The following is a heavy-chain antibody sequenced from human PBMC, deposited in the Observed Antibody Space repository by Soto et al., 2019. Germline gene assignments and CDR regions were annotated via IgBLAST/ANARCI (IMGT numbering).Heavy chain of an antibody. D-gene: IGHD6-19*01. V-gene: IGHV4-39*01. CDR1: GGSISSSSYY. CDR3: ARLLFVAGCIDY. Sequence: QLQLQESGPGLVKPSETLSLTCTVSGGSISSSSYYWGWIRQPPGKGLEWIGSIYYSGSTYYNPSLKSRVTISVDTSKNQFSLKLSSVTAADTAVYYCARLLFVAGCIDYWGQGTLVTVSS. J-gene: IGHJ4*02. CDR2: IYYSGST.